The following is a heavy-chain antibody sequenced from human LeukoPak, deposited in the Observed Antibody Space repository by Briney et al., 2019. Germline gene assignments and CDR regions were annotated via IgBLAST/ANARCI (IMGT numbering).Heavy chain of an antibody. Sequence: SETLSLTCTVSGGSISSSSYYWGWIRQPPGKGLEWIGSIYYSGSTYYNPSLKSRVTISVDTSKNQFSLKLSSVTAADTAVYYCARGGYSGHLDFDYWGQGTLVTVSS. CDR2: IYYSGST. CDR3: ARGGYSGHLDFDY. J-gene: IGHJ4*02. D-gene: IGHD5-12*01. V-gene: IGHV4-39*07. CDR1: GGSISSSSYY.